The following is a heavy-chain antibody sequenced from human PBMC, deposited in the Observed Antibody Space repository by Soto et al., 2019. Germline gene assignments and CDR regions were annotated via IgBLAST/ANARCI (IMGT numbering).Heavy chain of an antibody. CDR2: IKQDGSET. J-gene: IGHJ4*02. D-gene: IGHD2-15*01. CDR3: VRDYLGSGDC. Sequence: EVHLVESAGGLVQPGGSLRLSCAASGFTFSSYWMTWVRQAPGKGLEWVANIKQDGSETYFVDSVKGRFTISRDNVKNSLSLQMNSLRAEDTAVYYCVRDYLGSGDCWGQGTLVTVSS. V-gene: IGHV3-7*01. CDR1: GFTFSSYW.